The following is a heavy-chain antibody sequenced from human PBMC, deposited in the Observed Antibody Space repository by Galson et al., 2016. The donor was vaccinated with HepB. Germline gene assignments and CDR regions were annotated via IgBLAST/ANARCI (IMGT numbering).Heavy chain of an antibody. J-gene: IGHJ4*02. Sequence: SLRLSCAASEFNFGDYYMAWIRQAPGKGLEWVSHISPTSGYSNYGDSVKGRFSISRDNANTSLFLQMNSLRVDDTAVYFCARSGSSPGLRWGPPKWFPPNTFDYWGQGTLVIVSS. CDR2: ISPTSGYS. V-gene: IGHV3-11*06. D-gene: IGHD3-16*01. CDR1: EFNFGDYY. CDR3: ARSGSSPGLRWGPPKWFPPNTFDY.